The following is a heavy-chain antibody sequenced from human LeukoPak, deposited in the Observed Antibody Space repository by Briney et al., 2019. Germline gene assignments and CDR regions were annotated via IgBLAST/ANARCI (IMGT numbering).Heavy chain of an antibody. CDR3: ARDQFCYGGNTCYFDY. V-gene: IGHV3-23*01. CDR1: GFTFNSYA. CDR2: ISSSGNNT. J-gene: IGHJ4*02. D-gene: IGHD4-23*01. Sequence: QTGGSLRLSCAASGFTFNSYAMNWVRQAPGKGLEWVSTISSSGNNTYYTDSVKGRFTISRDNSKNTLFLQMNSLRAEDTAVYYCARDQFCYGGNTCYFDYWGQGTLVTVSS.